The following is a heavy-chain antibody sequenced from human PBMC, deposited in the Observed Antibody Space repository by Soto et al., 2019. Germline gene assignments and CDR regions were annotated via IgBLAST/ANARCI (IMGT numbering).Heavy chain of an antibody. Sequence: QVQLQQWGAGLLKPSETLSLTCAVYGGSFSGYYWSWIRQPPGKGLEWIGEINHSGSTNYNPSLTSRVTISVDTSKNQFSLKLSSVTAADTAVYYCARVSCHIAARRWYFDLWGRVTLVTVSS. CDR2: INHSGST. CDR3: ARVSCHIAARRWYFDL. J-gene: IGHJ2*01. V-gene: IGHV4-34*01. CDR1: GGSFSGYY. D-gene: IGHD6-6*01.